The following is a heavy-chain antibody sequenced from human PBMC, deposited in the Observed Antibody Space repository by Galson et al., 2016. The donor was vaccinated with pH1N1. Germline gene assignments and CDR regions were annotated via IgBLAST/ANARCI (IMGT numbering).Heavy chain of an antibody. J-gene: IGHJ4*02. Sequence: QSGAEVTKPGESLRISCKGSGSNFTSYWISWVRQMPGKGLEWMGRVDPSDSYTTYNPSFEGQVTISADWSPNTAYLQWSSLMASDTAMSYCAGHPSGHTFGILGYWGRGALVTVSS. CDR1: GSNFTSYW. CDR2: VDPSDSYT. D-gene: IGHD3-3*01. CDR3: AGHPSGHTFGILGY. V-gene: IGHV5-10-1*01.